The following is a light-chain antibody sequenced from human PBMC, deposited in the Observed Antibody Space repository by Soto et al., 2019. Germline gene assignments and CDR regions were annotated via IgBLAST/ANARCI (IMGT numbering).Light chain of an antibody. CDR1: HNIYNY. V-gene: IGKV1-33*01. CDR3: QHYDNLPLT. Sequence: DIQMTQAPSSLSASVGDRVTIACQASHNIYNYLNWYHQKPGKAPKLLIFDASNLERGVPSRFSGSGSRTHFSLAINNLQPEDVGTYFCQHYDNLPLTSGGGTKVDIK. CDR2: DAS. J-gene: IGKJ4*01.